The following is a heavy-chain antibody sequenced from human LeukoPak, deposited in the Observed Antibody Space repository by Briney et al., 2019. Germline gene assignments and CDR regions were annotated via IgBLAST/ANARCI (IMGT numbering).Heavy chain of an antibody. Sequence: SETLSLTCAVYGGSFSGYYWSWIRQPPGKGLEWIGEINHSGSTNYNPSLKSRVTISVDTSKNQFSLKLSSVTAADTAVYYCAGGRTSEGYWGQGTLVTVSS. J-gene: IGHJ4*02. CDR3: AGGRTSEGY. V-gene: IGHV4-34*01. CDR1: GGSFSGYY. D-gene: IGHD1-14*01. CDR2: INHSGST.